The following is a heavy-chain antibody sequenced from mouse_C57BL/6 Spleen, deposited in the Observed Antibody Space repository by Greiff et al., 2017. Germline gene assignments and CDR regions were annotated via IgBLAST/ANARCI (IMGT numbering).Heavy chain of an antibody. CDR3: ARSAYYGNYFDY. V-gene: IGHV1-72*01. J-gene: IGHJ2*01. Sequence: QVQLQQSGPELVKPGASVKISCKASGYAFSSSWMNWVKQRPGRGLEWIGRIDPNRGGTKYNEKFTSKATLTVDKPSSTAYMQLSSLTSEDAAVYYCARSAYYGNYFDYWGQGTTLTVSS. CDR2: IDPNRGGT. D-gene: IGHD2-10*01. CDR1: GYAFSSSW.